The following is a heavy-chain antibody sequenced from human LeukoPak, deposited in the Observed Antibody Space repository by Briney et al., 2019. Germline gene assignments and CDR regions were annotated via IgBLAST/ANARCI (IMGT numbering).Heavy chain of an antibody. D-gene: IGHD4-17*01. Sequence: PGGSPRLSCAASGFTFSNYAMHWVRQAPGKGLEWVAVVSVDGSNKYYADSVKGRFSISRDNSKNTLYLQMNSLRAEDTAVYYCATYHDYGDYKRWFDPWGQGTLVTVSS. J-gene: IGHJ5*02. CDR1: GFTFSNYA. CDR3: ATYHDYGDYKRWFDP. CDR2: VSVDGSNK. V-gene: IGHV3-30*04.